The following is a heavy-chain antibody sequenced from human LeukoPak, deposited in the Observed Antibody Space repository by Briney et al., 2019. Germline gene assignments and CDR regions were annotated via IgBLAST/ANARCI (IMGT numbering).Heavy chain of an antibody. J-gene: IGHJ6*03. V-gene: IGHV1-8*03. Sequence: ASVKVSCKASGYTFTSYDINWVRQATGQGLEWMGWMNPNSGNTGYAQKFQGRVTITRNTSISTAYMELSSLRSEDTAVYYCARGLGSSWYASYYYYYMDVWGKGTTVTVSS. CDR3: ARGLGSSWYASYYYYYMDV. CDR2: MNPNSGNT. CDR1: GYTFTSYD. D-gene: IGHD6-13*01.